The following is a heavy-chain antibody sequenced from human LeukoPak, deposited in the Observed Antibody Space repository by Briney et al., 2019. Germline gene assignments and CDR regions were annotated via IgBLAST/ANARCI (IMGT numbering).Heavy chain of an antibody. Sequence: SETLSLTCAVYGGSFSGYYWSWIRQPPGKGLEWTGEINHSGSTNYNPSLKSRVTISVDTSKNQFSLKLSSVTAADTAVYYCARGSDDYDSSGYYDYWGQGTLVTVSS. CDR2: INHSGST. V-gene: IGHV4-34*01. J-gene: IGHJ4*02. CDR3: ARGSDDYDSSGYYDY. CDR1: GGSFSGYY. D-gene: IGHD3-22*01.